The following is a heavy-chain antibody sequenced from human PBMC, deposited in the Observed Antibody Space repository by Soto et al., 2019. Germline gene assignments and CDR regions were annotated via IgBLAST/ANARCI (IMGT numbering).Heavy chain of an antibody. V-gene: IGHV3-33*01. CDR3: ARDLSAIPFLAWTMDV. CDR1: GFSFSTYG. Sequence: GGSLRLSCVASGFSFSTYGMHWVRQAPGKGLEWVSGIWSDGSNKYYAESVKGRFTISRDNSRSTLYLQMDSLRAEDTSIYYCARDLSAIPFLAWTMDVWGPGTTVTVSS. CDR2: IWSDGSNK. D-gene: IGHD3-3*01. J-gene: IGHJ6*02.